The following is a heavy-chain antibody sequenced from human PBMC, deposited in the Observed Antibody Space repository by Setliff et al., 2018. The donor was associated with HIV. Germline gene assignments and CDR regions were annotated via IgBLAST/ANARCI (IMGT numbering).Heavy chain of an antibody. V-gene: IGHV1-69*13. Sequence: AASVKVSCKTSGGTFSSYSITWVRQAPGQGLEWMGGIIPLFGSADYAQRFQGRVTITADESTSTAYMELTSLRSEDTAMYYCAVVNKVTDFEYWGQGTLVTVSS. D-gene: IGHD2-21*01. J-gene: IGHJ4*02. CDR3: AVVNKVTDFEY. CDR1: GGTFSSYS. CDR2: IIPLFGSA.